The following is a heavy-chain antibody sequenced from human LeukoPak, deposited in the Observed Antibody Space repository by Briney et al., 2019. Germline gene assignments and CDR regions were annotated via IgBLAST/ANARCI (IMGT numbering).Heavy chain of an antibody. CDR1: GFTFSNYA. J-gene: IGHJ3*02. CDR3: ARAMDI. CDR2: ISYDGTKQ. V-gene: IGHV3-30*04. Sequence: GGSLRLSCAASGFTFSNYAMHWVRQAPGKGLEWVAIISYDGTKQFYADSVKGRFTISRDNAKNSLYLQMSSLGAEDTAVYYCARAMDIWGQGTMVTVSS.